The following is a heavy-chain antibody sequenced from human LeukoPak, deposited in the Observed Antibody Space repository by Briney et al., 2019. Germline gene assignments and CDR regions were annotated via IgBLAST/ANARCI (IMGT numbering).Heavy chain of an antibody. D-gene: IGHD3-16*02. J-gene: IGHJ4*02. CDR2: IIPIFGTA. V-gene: IGHV1-69*06. Sequence: SVRVSCKASGGTFSSYAISWVRQAPGQGLEWMGGIIPIFGTANYAQKFQGRVTITADKSTSTAYMELSSLRSEDTAVYYCASAWGSYRCQGNYWGQGTLVTVSS. CDR3: ASAWGSYRCQGNY. CDR1: GGTFSSYA.